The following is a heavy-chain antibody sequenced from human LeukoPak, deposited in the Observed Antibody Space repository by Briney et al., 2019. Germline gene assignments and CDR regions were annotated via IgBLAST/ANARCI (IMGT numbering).Heavy chain of an antibody. Sequence: SQTLSLTCAISGDSVSSNSAAWNWIRQSPSRGLEWLGRTYYRSKWYNDYAVSVKSRITINPDTSKNQFSLQLNSVTPEDTAVYYCARDTTPYYDFWSGYYPTGADYWAREPWSPSP. D-gene: IGHD3-3*01. CDR3: ARDTTPYYDFWSGYYPTGADY. CDR2: TYYRSKWYN. CDR1: GDSVSSNSAA. V-gene: IGHV6-1*01. J-gene: IGHJ4*02.